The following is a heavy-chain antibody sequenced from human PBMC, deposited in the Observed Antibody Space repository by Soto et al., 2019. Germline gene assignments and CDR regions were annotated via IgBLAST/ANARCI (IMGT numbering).Heavy chain of an antibody. D-gene: IGHD6-19*01. V-gene: IGHV4-61*01. Sequence: SETLSLTCPVSGGSVSSGSYYWSWIRQPPGKGLEWIGYIYYSGSTNYNPSLKSRVTISVDTSKNQFSLKLSSVTAADTAVYYCARDFTDSSGPTLGMGVWGQGTTVTVSS. CDR3: ARDFTDSSGPTLGMGV. J-gene: IGHJ6*02. CDR2: IYYSGST. CDR1: GGSVSSGSYY.